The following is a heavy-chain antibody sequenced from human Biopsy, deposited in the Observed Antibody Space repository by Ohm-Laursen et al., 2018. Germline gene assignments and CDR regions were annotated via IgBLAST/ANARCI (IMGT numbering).Heavy chain of an antibody. V-gene: IGHV4-59*08. D-gene: IGHD3-22*01. CDR2: IYYSGIT. Sequence: GTLSLTCTVPGGSISSYYWSWIRQPPGKGLEWIGNIYYSGITNYNPSLKSRVSISVDTSKNHFSLKLSSVTAADTAVYYCARHGDFYYDSNIVIGALDIWGQGTMVTVSS. CDR3: ARHGDFYYDSNIVIGALDI. CDR1: GGSISSYY. J-gene: IGHJ3*02.